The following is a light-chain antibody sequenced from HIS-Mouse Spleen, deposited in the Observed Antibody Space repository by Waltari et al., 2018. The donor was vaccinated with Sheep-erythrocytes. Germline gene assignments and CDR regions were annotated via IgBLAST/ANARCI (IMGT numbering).Light chain of an antibody. J-gene: IGKJ4*01. CDR2: KAS. CDR3: HKYNSYPLT. V-gene: IGKV1-5*03. Sequence: DIQMTQSPSTLSASVGDRVTITCRASQSISSCLAWYQQKPGKAPKLLIYKASSLERGVPSRFSGSGSGTEFTLTLSSLQPDDFVIYYLHKYNSYPLTFGGGTKVYIK. CDR1: QSISSC.